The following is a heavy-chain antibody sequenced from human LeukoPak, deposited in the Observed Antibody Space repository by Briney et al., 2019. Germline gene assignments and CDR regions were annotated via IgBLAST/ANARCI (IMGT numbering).Heavy chain of an antibody. CDR1: GGSIRSTTYF. Sequence: SETLSLTCTVSGGSIRSTTYFWGWIRQPPGKGLEWMGSISYSGRTYYNPSLKSRVTTSVDTSKNQFSLKLSSVTAADTAVYYCASELLWVGELSSFDYWGQGALVTVSS. J-gene: IGHJ4*02. D-gene: IGHD3-10*01. CDR2: ISYSGRT. V-gene: IGHV4-39*07. CDR3: ASELLWVGELSSFDY.